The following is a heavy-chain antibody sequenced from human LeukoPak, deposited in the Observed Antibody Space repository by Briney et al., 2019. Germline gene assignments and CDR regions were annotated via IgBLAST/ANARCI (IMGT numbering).Heavy chain of an antibody. CDR3: ARDGSDSYYDSSGYTP. D-gene: IGHD3-22*01. CDR1: GGTFSSYA. J-gene: IGHJ5*02. Sequence: ASVKVSCKASGGTFSSYAISWVRQAPGQGLEWMGGIIPIFGTANYAQKFQGRVTITTDESTSTAYMELSSLRSEDTAVYYCARDGSDSYYDSSGYTPWGQGTLVTVSS. CDR2: IIPIFGTA. V-gene: IGHV1-69*05.